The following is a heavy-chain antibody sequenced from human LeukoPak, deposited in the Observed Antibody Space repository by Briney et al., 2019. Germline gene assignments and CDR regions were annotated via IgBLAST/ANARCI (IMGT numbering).Heavy chain of an antibody. V-gene: IGHV1-18*01. CDR1: GYTFSNYG. Sequence: ASVKVSCKASGYTFSNYGITWVRQAPGQGLEWMGWVSADDGSTNYAQKIQGRVTMTRNTSISTTYMELSSLRSEDTAVYYCARLTFYGSGSLNWFDPWGQGTLVTVSS. D-gene: IGHD3-10*01. J-gene: IGHJ5*02. CDR3: ARLTFYGSGSLNWFDP. CDR2: VSADDGST.